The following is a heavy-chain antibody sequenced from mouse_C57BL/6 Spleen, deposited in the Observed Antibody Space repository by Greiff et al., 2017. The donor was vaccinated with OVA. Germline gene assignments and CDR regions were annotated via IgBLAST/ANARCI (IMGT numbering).Heavy chain of an antibody. CDR2: IYPGDGDT. D-gene: IGHD2-4*01. CDR1: GYAFSSYW. Sequence: QVQLKQSGAELVKPGASVKISCKASGYAFSSYWMNWVKQRPGKGLEWIGQIYPGDGDTNYNGKFKGKATLTADKSSSTAYMQLSSLTSEDSAVYFCARGDYDPGYFDVWGTGTTVTVSS. CDR3: ARGDYDPGYFDV. V-gene: IGHV1-80*01. J-gene: IGHJ1*03.